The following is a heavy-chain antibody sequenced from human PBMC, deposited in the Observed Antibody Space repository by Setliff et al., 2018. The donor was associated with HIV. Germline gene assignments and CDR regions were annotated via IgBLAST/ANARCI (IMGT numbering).Heavy chain of an antibody. CDR3: ATYGGGEGGRGY. D-gene: IGHD1-26*01. J-gene: IGHJ4*02. CDR2: VYWSGTT. Sequence: PSETLSLTCIVSGDSIRGGDFYWTWIRQSPGKGLEWIGYVYWSGTTHYNPSLNGRVTISLHTSKNQFSLKLSSVTAAETAVYYCATYGGGEGGRGYWGQGTLVTVSS. CDR1: GDSIRGGDFY. V-gene: IGHV4-61*08.